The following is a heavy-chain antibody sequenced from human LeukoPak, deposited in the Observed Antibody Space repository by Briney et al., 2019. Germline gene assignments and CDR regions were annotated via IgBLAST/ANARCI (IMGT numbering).Heavy chain of an antibody. V-gene: IGHV1-69*13. CDR3: ASSGYSYGAYYYYYYMDV. J-gene: IGHJ6*03. D-gene: IGHD5-18*01. Sequence: SVKVSCKASGGTFSSYAISWVRQAPGQGLEWMRGIIPIFGTANYAQKFQGRVTITADESTSTAYMELSSLRSEDTAVYYCASSGYSYGAYYYYYYMDVWGKGTTVTISS. CDR1: GGTFSSYA. CDR2: IIPIFGTA.